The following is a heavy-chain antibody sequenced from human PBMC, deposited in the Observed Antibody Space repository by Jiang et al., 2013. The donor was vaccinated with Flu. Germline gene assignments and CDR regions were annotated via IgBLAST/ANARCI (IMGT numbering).Heavy chain of an antibody. D-gene: IGHD6-19*01. Sequence: TCTVSGGPISSSAYYWGLDPPAPGSGLEWIAMSFYSGNTYYNPSLKSRVTMSVDMYKNQFSLNLTSVTAADTAIYYCARLKGSRKYFDFWGRGSLVTVSS. V-gene: IGHV4-39*01. CDR2: SFYSGNT. CDR1: GGPISSSAYY. CDR3: ARLKGSRKYFDF. J-gene: IGHJ4*02.